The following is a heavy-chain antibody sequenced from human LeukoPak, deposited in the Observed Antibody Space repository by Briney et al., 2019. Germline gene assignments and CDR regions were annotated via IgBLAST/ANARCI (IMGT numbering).Heavy chain of an antibody. CDR2: IYYSGST. J-gene: IGHJ4*02. D-gene: IGHD2-2*01. CDR1: GGSISSSSYY. Sequence: SETLSLTCTVSGGSISSSSYYWSWIRQPPGKGLEWIGYIYYSGSTNYNPSLKSRVTISVDTSKNQFSLKLSSVTAADTAVYYCARGSWIVVVPAANYYFDYWGQGTLVTVSS. CDR3: ARGSWIVVVPAANYYFDY. V-gene: IGHV4-61*01.